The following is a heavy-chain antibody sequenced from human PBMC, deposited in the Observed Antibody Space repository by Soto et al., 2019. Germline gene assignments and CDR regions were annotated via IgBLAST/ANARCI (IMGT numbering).Heavy chain of an antibody. CDR1: GFTFVDYT. J-gene: IGHJ4*02. CDR2: ISPSGSYI. Sequence: GGSLRLSCAASGFTFVDYTMNWVRQAPGKGLEWVSSISPSGSYIYYADSMKGRFTISRDNAKNSLYLQMNSLRAEDTAVYYFARERGYSGQPTDCSGQGTRVTVSS. D-gene: IGHD5-12*01. CDR3: ARERGYSGQPTDC. V-gene: IGHV3-21*06.